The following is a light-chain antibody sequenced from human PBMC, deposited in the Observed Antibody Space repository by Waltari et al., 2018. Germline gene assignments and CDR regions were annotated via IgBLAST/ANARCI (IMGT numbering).Light chain of an antibody. V-gene: IGKV3-20*01. Sequence: IVLTQSPGTLSLSPGERATLSCRASQSVGRTLAWYQKRPVQAPRLLIYGASPRATAIPDRFSGSGSGTDFSLTISRLEPEDFAVYYCQHYVRLPVTFGQGTTVEIK. CDR2: GAS. CDR3: QHYVRLPVT. CDR1: QSVGRT. J-gene: IGKJ1*01.